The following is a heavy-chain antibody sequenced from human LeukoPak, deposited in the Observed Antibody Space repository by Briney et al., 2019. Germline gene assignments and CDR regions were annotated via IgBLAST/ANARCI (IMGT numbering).Heavy chain of an antibody. CDR2: FDPEDGET. V-gene: IGHV1-24*01. CDR3: ATTRTYYYYYGMDV. Sequence: ASVKVSCKVSGYTLTELSMHWVRQAPGKGLEWMGGFDPEDGETIYAQKFQGRVTMTEDTSTDTAYMELSSLRSEDTAVYYCATTRTYYYYYGMDVWGQGTRVTVSS. CDR1: GYTLTELS. D-gene: IGHD1-14*01. J-gene: IGHJ6*02.